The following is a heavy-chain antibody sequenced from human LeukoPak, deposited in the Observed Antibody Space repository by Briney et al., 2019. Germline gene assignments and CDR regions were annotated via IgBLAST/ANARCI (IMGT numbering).Heavy chain of an antibody. D-gene: IGHD1-26*01. CDR2: IKNDGSST. V-gene: IGHV3-74*01. CDR3: ARVSPLLLAFDI. CDR1: GFTFSNYW. Sequence: GGSLRLSCVVSGFTFSNYWMHWVRQAPGKGLVWVSRIKNDGSSTRYADSVKGRFTISRDNSKNTLYLQMNSLRAEDTAVYYCARVSPLLLAFDIWGQGTMVTVSS. J-gene: IGHJ3*02.